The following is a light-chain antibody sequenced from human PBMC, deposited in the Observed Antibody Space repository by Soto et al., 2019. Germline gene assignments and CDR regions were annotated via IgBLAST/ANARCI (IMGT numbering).Light chain of an antibody. CDR2: AAS. CDR3: QQLDSYLP. CDR1: QSISSW. Sequence: DIHITQSPSTLSASVGGIVTITCRASQSISSWLAWYQQKPGKAPKLLIYAASSLQSGVPSRFSGSGSGTDFTLTISSLQPEDVATYYCQQLDSYLPFGQGTRLEIK. V-gene: IGKV1-5*01. J-gene: IGKJ5*01.